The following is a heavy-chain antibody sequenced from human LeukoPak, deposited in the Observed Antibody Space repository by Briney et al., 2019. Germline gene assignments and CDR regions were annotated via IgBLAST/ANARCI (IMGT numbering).Heavy chain of an antibody. Sequence: GGSLRLSCAASGFTFSSYAMSWVRQAPGKGLEWVSAISGSGDTTYYAVSVKGRFTISRDNSKNTLYLRKNSLRADDTALYYCARRSRTETSFTGFDYWGQGSLVTVSS. V-gene: IGHV3-23*01. CDR1: GFTFSSYA. CDR2: ISGSGDTT. CDR3: ARRSRTETSFTGFDY. D-gene: IGHD2/OR15-2a*01. J-gene: IGHJ4*02.